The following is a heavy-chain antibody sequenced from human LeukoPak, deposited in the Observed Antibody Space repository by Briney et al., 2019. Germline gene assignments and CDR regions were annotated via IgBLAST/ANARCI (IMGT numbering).Heavy chain of an antibody. CDR3: ARLGPHYYDSSGNFDY. D-gene: IGHD3-22*01. CDR2: INHSGST. CDR1: GGSFSGYY. Sequence: SETLSLTCAVYGGSFSGYYWSWIRQPPGKGLEWIGEINHSGSTYYNPSLKSRVTISVDTSKNQFSLKLSSVTAADTAVYYCARLGPHYYDSSGNFDYWGQGTLVTVSS. J-gene: IGHJ4*02. V-gene: IGHV4-34*01.